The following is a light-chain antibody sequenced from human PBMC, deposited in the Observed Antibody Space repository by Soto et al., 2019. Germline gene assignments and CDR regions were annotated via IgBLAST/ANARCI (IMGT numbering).Light chain of an antibody. CDR1: QSINSN. CDR3: QQYNTWPGWT. J-gene: IGKJ1*01. V-gene: IGKV3-15*01. CDR2: GAS. Sequence: EVMMPQSPAAVSVSPGERATLSCRASQSINSNLAWYQQKPGQAPRLLIYGASTLATGIPARFSGAGSGTDFTLTISSLQSEDFAVYYCQQYNTWPGWTFGQGTKVEIK.